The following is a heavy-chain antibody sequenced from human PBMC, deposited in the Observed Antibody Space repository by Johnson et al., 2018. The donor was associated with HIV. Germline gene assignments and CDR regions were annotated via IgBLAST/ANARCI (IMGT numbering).Heavy chain of an antibody. CDR2: ISYVGSNI. D-gene: IGHD5-24*01. CDR1: GFTFSSYA. CDR3: ARDGDEFGDGYNPTEI. Sequence: VQLMASGGGVVQPGRSLRLSCAASGFTFSSYAMHWVRQAPGKGLEWVAVISYVGSNIYYAVFEQGRFTITRDNSKNTLYLQMNRLRAEDTAVYYCARDGDEFGDGYNPTEIWGQGTMVTVSS. J-gene: IGHJ3*02. V-gene: IGHV3-30*03.